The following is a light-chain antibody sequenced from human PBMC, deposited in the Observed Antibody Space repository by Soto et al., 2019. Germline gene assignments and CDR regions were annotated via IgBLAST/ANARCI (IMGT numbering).Light chain of an antibody. V-gene: IGLV2-14*02. CDR3: SSDTNSFKLAV. CDR2: EVS. CDR1: SSDVGSYNL. J-gene: IGLJ1*01. Sequence: QSVLTQPASVSGSPGQSITISCTGTSSDVGSYNLVSWYQQHPGNAPKLMIYEVSSRPSGVSNRFSGSKSGNTASLTISGLQAEDEVEYYCSSDTNSFKLAVFVSGTKVTVL.